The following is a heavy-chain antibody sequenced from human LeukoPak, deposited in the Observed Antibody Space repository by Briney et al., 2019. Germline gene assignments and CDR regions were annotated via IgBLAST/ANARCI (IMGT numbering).Heavy chain of an antibody. CDR2: MTPNSGNT. J-gene: IGHJ6*02. Sequence: GWMTPNSGNTGYAQKFQGRVTMTRNTSISTAYMELSSLRSEDTAVYYCARILWFGEHGMDVWGQGTTVTVSS. V-gene: IGHV1-8*01. D-gene: IGHD3-10*01. CDR3: ARILWFGEHGMDV.